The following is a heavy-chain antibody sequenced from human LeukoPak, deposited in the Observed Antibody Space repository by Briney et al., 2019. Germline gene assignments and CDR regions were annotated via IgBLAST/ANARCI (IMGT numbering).Heavy chain of an antibody. J-gene: IGHJ4*02. CDR2: ITGGGSGI. CDR1: GFTFSNYD. D-gene: IGHD3-9*01. Sequence: GGSLRLSCAASGFTFSNYDMSWVRQAPGKGLEWVSAITGGGSGIYYADSMKGRFTISRDNSKNTLYLQINSLRAEDTAVYYCAKWGDYDVLTGYYVSDYWGQGTLVTVSS. V-gene: IGHV3-23*01. CDR3: AKWGDYDVLTGYYVSDY.